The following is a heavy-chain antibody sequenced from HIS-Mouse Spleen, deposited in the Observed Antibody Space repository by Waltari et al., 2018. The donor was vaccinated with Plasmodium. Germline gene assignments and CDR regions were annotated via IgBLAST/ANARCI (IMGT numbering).Heavy chain of an antibody. V-gene: IGHV1-46*03. CDR2: INPRGGST. CDR1: GYIFTSYY. CDR3: ARDCGSPGSSSSYYYGMDV. D-gene: IGHD6-6*01. Sequence: QVQLVQSGAEVKKPGASVKVSCKASGYIFTSYYMHWVRQAPGQGLEWMGIINPRGGSTSDEQKFQGRVTMTMDTSTSTGYMELSSLRSEDTAVYYCARDCGSPGSSSSYYYGMDVWGQGTTVTVSS. J-gene: IGHJ6*02.